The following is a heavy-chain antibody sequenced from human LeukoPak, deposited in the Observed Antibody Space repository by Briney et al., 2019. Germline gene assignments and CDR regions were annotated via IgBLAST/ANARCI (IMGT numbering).Heavy chain of an antibody. CDR2: IRKKAYGGTT. V-gene: IGHV3-49*04. D-gene: IGHD2-2*01. J-gene: IGHJ4*02. CDR3: TTDPSTGLYYFDY. Sequence: GGSLRLSCATSGFAFADSAMNWVRQAPGKGLEWVGFIRKKAYGGTTEYAASLEGRFTISRDDSRSIVYPQLNRLRTEDTAVYYCTTDPSTGLYYFDYLGQGTLVTVSS. CDR1: GFAFADSA.